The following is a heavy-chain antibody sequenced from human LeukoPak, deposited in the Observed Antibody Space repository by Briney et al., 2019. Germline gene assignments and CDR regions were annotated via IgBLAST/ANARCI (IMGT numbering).Heavy chain of an antibody. CDR1: GFTFNSYA. CDR2: ISGSGGST. CDR3: AKGYTYYDILTGYDG. V-gene: IGHV3-23*01. Sequence: GGSLRLSCAASGFTFNSYAMSWVRQAPGKGLEWVSAISGSGGSTYYADSVKGRFTISRDNSKNTLYLQMNSLRAEDTAVYYCAKGYTYYDILTGYDGWGQGTLVTVSS. D-gene: IGHD3-9*01. J-gene: IGHJ4*02.